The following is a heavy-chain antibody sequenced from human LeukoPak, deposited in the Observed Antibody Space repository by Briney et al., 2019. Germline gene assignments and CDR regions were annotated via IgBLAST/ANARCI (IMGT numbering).Heavy chain of an antibody. J-gene: IGHJ4*02. CDR2: TSYSGST. D-gene: IGHD3-22*01. V-gene: IGHV4-39*01. CDR3: ARHRESSGYSPFDY. CDR1: GGSFSSGTYY. Sequence: SETLSLTCTVSGGSFSSGTYYWGWIRQPPGKGLEWIGSTSYSGSTYYVPSLQSRVTISVDTSKNQFSLKLSSVTAADTAVYYCARHRESSGYSPFDYWGQGTLVTVSS.